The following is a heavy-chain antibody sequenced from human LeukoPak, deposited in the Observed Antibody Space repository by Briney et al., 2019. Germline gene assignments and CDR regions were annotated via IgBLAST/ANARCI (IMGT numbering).Heavy chain of an antibody. CDR2: MNWNGVNT. CDR1: GFTFDDYA. CDR3: VKTDCSSTSCLTDS. Sequence: GGSLRLSCAASGFTFDDYAMHWVRQGPGKGLEWVSGMNWNGVNTDYADSVKGRFTISRENAQNFLYLQMSSLRPEDTALYYCVKTDCSSTSCLTDSWGQGTPVIVSS. J-gene: IGHJ4*02. D-gene: IGHD2-2*01. V-gene: IGHV3-9*01.